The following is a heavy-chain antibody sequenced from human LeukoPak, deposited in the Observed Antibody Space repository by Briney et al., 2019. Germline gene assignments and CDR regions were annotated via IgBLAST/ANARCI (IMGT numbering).Heavy chain of an antibody. Sequence: GGSLRLSCAASGFTFSSYEMMWVRQAPGKGLEWISYISNSGSTIYSADSVKGRFTISRDNPKNSLYLQMNSLRAEDTAVYYCARDNSVRDEAWWFNPWGQGTLVTVSS. CDR3: ARDNSVRDEAWWFNP. CDR2: ISNSGSTI. V-gene: IGHV3-48*03. CDR1: GFTFSSYE. D-gene: IGHD5-24*01. J-gene: IGHJ5*02.